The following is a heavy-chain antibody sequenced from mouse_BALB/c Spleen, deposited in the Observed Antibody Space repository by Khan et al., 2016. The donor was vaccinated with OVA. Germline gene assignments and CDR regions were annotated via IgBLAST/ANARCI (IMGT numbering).Heavy chain of an antibody. J-gene: IGHJ4*01. CDR3: AREGLRGVGLDY. CDR2: IYPGDGST. V-gene: IGHV1S56*01. Sequence: QVQLQQSGPELVKPGTLLKISCKASGYTFTAYDINWVKQRPGQGLEWIGWIYPGDGSTKYNENLTGKATLNEDKSSHTPYMQLSCLTSEKSAVYFCAREGLRGVGLDYWGQGTSVSVSS. CDR1: GYTFTAYD. D-gene: IGHD2-4*01.